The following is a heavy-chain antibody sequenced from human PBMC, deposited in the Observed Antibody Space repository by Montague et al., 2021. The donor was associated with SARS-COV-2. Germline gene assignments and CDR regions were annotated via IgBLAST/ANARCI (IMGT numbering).Heavy chain of an antibody. V-gene: IGHV4-4*02. CDR3: ARTLLGYCSSTSCYGARPGYYFDY. Sequence: SETLSLTCAVSGGSISSSNWWSWVRQPPGKGLEWIGEIYHSGSTNYNPFLKSRVTISVDKSKNQFSLKLSSVTAADTAVYYCARTLLGYCSSTSCYGARPGYYFDYWGQGTLVTVSS. J-gene: IGHJ4*02. D-gene: IGHD2-2*01. CDR1: GGSISSSNW. CDR2: IYHSGST.